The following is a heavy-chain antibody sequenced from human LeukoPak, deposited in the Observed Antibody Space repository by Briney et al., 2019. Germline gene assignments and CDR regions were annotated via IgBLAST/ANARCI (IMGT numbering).Heavy chain of an antibody. CDR3: AGDVRWPAPLDAFDI. J-gene: IGHJ3*02. CDR1: GFTFSSYW. V-gene: IGHV3-74*01. Sequence: PGGSLRLSCAASGFTFSSYWMHWVRQAPGKGLLCVSRINSDGSSTSYADSVKGRFTISRDNAKNTLYLQMNSLRAEDTAVYYCAGDVRWPAPLDAFDIWGQGTMVTVSS. D-gene: IGHD4-23*01. CDR2: INSDGSST.